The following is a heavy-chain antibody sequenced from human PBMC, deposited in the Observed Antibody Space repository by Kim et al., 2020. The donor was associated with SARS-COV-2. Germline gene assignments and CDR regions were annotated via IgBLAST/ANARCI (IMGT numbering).Heavy chain of an antibody. V-gene: IGHV3-33*06. D-gene: IGHD2-21*01. CDR3: AKDGGDSLAGMDV. Sequence: YADSVKGRFTISRDNSKNTLYLQMNSRRAEDTAVYCCAKDGGDSLAGMDVWGQGTTVTVSS. J-gene: IGHJ6*02.